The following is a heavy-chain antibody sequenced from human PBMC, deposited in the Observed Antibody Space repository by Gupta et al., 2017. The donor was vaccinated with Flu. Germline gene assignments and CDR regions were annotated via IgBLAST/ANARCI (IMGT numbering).Heavy chain of an antibody. V-gene: IGHV3-49*02. Sequence: PSKGLEWIGFIRTKTYGGRTEYAASVKGRFTISRDDSKSIDYLQMNSLKIEDTAVYFCARDDENDDHVDLDYWGQGTLVTVSS. CDR3: ARDDENDDHVDLDY. D-gene: IGHD1-1*01. J-gene: IGHJ4*02. CDR2: IRTKTYGGRT.